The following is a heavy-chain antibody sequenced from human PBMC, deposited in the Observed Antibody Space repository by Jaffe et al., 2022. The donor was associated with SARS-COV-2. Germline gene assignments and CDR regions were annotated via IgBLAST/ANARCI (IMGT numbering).Heavy chain of an antibody. J-gene: IGHJ4*02. CDR3: ARALKSYAYTNDH. V-gene: IGHV4-59*01. D-gene: IGHD3-16*01. CDR1: GGSINSYY. Sequence: QVQLQESGPGLVKPSETLSLTCTVSGGSINSYYWSWIRQPPGKTLEYIAFISYSGVTNYNPSLRSRVTMSVDTSKNQFSLMLSSLTAADTAFYYCARALKSYAYTNDHWGQGILVTVSS. CDR2: ISYSGVT.